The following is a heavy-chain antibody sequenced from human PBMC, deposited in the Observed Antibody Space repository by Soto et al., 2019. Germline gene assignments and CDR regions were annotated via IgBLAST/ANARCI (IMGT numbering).Heavy chain of an antibody. CDR3: AKCKLTYYYGMDV. Sequence: GGSLRLSCAASGFTFSSYGMHWVRQAPGKGLEWVAVISYDGSNKYYADSVKGRFTISRDNSKNTLYLQMNSLRAEDTAVYYCAKCKLTYYYGMDVWGLGTTVTVSS. J-gene: IGHJ6*02. CDR2: ISYDGSNK. CDR1: GFTFSSYG. V-gene: IGHV3-30*18.